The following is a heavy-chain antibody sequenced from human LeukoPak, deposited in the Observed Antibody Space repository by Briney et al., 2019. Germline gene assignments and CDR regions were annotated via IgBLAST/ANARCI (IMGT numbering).Heavy chain of an antibody. J-gene: IGHJ4*02. D-gene: IGHD1-26*01. CDR3: ARVVGATLDY. CDR1: SXXS. Sequence: SXXSXXWVRQAPGKGLEWFSYISSSRSSMYYAASVKGRFTISSDNAKTSLYLQMNSLTAEDTAVYYCARVVGATLDYWGQGXXV. CDR2: ISSSRSSM. V-gene: IGHV3-48*04.